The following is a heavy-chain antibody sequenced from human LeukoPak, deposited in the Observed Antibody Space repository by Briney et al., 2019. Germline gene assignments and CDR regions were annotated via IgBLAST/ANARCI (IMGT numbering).Heavy chain of an antibody. V-gene: IGHV3-30*18. Sequence: PGGSLRLSCAASGFTFNNYGIYWVRQAPGKGLEWVAVISFDRSKKYYADSVKGRFTISRDNSKNTLYLDMNSLRAEDTAVYYCAKAGEGYFDLWGRGTLVTVSS. CDR2: ISFDRSKK. CDR1: GFTFNNYG. CDR3: AKAGEGYFDL. J-gene: IGHJ2*01.